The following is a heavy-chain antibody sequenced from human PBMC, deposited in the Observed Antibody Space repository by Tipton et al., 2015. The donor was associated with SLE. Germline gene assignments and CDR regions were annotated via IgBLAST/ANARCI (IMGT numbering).Heavy chain of an antibody. CDR2: IYYSGST. CDR1: GDSVSSYY. D-gene: IGHD6-13*01. J-gene: IGHJ5*02. Sequence: LRLSCTVSGDSVSSYYWSWIRQPPGKGLEWIGYIYYSGSTNYNPSLKSRVTISVDMSKNQFSLKLSSVTAADTAVYYCARDDAGRGGVYNWFDPWGQGTLVTVSS. V-gene: IGHV4-59*02. CDR3: ARDDAGRGGVYNWFDP.